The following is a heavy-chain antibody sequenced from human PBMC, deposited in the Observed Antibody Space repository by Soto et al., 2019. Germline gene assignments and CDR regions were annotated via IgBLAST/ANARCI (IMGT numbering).Heavy chain of an antibody. J-gene: IGHJ4*02. CDR1: GFTFPSSA. CDR2: IVVGSGNT. D-gene: IGHD5-12*01. V-gene: IGHV1-58*01. Sequence: GASVQGSCTASGFTFPSSAVQCGRQARGQRLEWIGWIVVGSGNTNYAQKFQERVTITRDMSTSTAYMELSSLRSEDTAVYYCAAVGYSGYDYHFDYWGQGSLVTVS. CDR3: AAVGYSGYDYHFDY.